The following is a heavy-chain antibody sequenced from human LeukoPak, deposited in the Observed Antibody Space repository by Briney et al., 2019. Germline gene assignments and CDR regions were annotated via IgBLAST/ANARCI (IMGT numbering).Heavy chain of an antibody. CDR1: GFTSSSHG. Sequence: GTSLRLSCAASGFTSSSHGMHWVRQAPGKGLEWVAVVRYDGSDKYYADSVKGRFTISRDNSKNTLYLQMNSLRAEDTALYYCAKTGGRDGYGFDSWGQGTLVTVSP. J-gene: IGHJ4*02. V-gene: IGHV3-33*06. D-gene: IGHD5-24*01. CDR3: AKTGGRDGYGFDS. CDR2: VRYDGSDK.